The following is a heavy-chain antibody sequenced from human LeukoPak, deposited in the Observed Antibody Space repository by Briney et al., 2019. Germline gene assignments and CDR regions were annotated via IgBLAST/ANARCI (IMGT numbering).Heavy chain of an antibody. CDR3: ASYVSWFDP. D-gene: IGHD3-16*01. Sequence: SETLSLTCTVSGYSITSGYYWGWIRQPPGKGLEWIGSIYHSGSTFYNPSLKSRVTISVDTSKNQFSLKLSSVTAADTAVYYCASYVSWFDPWGQGTLVTVSS. CDR1: GYSITSGYY. CDR2: IYHSGST. J-gene: IGHJ5*02. V-gene: IGHV4-38-2*02.